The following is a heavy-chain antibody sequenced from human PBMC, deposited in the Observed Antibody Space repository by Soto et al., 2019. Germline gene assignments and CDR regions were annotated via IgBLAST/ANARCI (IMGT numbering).Heavy chain of an antibody. Sequence: GGSLRLSCAASGFTFDDYAMHWVREAPGKGLEWVSGISWNSGSIGYADSVKGRFTISRDNAKNSLYLQMNSLRAEDTALYDCAKGGIAARPKCHYYGMDVWGQGTTVTVSS. CDR3: AKGGIAARPKCHYYGMDV. J-gene: IGHJ6*02. CDR1: GFTFDDYA. D-gene: IGHD6-6*01. CDR2: ISWNSGSI. V-gene: IGHV3-9*01.